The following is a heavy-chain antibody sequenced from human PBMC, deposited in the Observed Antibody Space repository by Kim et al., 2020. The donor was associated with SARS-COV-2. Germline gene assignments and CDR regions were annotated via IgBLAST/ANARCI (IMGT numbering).Heavy chain of an antibody. J-gene: IGHJ4*02. CDR2: IYPGASDT. V-gene: IGHV5-51*01. D-gene: IGHD4-4*01. CDR1: GYSFTSYW. CDR3: ARGPTVTTFYFDY. Sequence: GESLKISCKGSGYSFTSYWIGWVRQMPGKGLEWMGIIYPGASDTRYSPSFQGQVTISADKSISTAYLQWSSPKASDTAMYYCARGPTVTTFYFDYWGQGTLVTVSS.